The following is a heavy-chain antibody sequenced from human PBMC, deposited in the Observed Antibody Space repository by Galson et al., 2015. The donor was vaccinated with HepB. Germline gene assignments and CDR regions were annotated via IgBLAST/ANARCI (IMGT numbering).Heavy chain of an antibody. CDR1: GGSFSGYY. CDR2: INHSGST. J-gene: IGHJ4*02. CDR3: ASTRPFKGGSYFVDY. V-gene: IGHV4-34*01. D-gene: IGHD1-26*01. Sequence: ETLSLTCAVYGGSFSGYYWSWIRQPPGKGLEWIGEINHSGSTNYNPSLKSRVTISVDTSKNQFSLKLSSVTAADTAVYYCASTRPFKGGSYFVDYWGQGTLVTVSS.